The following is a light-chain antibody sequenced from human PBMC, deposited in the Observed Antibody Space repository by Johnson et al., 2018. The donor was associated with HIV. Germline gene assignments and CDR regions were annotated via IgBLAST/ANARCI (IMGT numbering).Light chain of an antibody. J-gene: IGLJ1*01. CDR2: DNN. CDR1: TCDIGNNY. V-gene: IGLV1-51*01. CDR3: ATWDSRLSAGHV. Sequence: QSVLTQPPSVSAAPGQKVTISCSGNTCDIGNNYVSCHQQLPGTAPKLLIYDNNKRPSGIPDRISGSKSGTSATLGITGLQTGAEADYYCATWDSRLSAGHVFGTGTKGTGL.